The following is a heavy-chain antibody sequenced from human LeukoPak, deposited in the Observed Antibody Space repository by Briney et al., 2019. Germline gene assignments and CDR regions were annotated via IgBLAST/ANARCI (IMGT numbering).Heavy chain of an antibody. CDR1: GYRFTGYY. V-gene: IGHV1-2*02. CDR3: XXXXXXVVDEWNAFDI. CDR2: INPNSGGT. D-gene: IGHD3-22*01. J-gene: IGHJ3*02. Sequence: ASVKVSCKASGYRFTGYYMHWVRQAPGQGLEWMGWINPNSGGTNYAQKFQGRVTMTRDTSISTAYMELSRLRSDDTAVYYCXXXXXXVVDEWNAFDIWGQGTMVTVSS.